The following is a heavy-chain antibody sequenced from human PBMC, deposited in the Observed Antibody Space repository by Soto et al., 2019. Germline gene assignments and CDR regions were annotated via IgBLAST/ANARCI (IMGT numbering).Heavy chain of an antibody. CDR2: ISAYNGNT. Sequence: ASVKVSCKASGYTFTSYGISWVRQAPGQGLEWMGWISAYNGNTNYAQKLQGRVTMTTDTSTSTAYMELRSLRSDDTAVYYCARSYGSGSYGNXFDPWGQGTLVTVSS. J-gene: IGHJ5*02. CDR3: ARSYGSGSYGNXFDP. V-gene: IGHV1-18*01. CDR1: GYTFTSYG. D-gene: IGHD3-10*01.